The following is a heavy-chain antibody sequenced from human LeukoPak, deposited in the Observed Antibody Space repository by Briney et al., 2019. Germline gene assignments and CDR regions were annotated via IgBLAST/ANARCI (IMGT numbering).Heavy chain of an antibody. V-gene: IGHV3-48*03. CDR2: ISSSGSTI. CDR3: ARYAGPFDY. J-gene: IGHJ4*02. CDR1: GFTFSSYE. Sequence: PGGSLRLSCAASGFTFSSYEMNWVRQAPGKGLEWVSYISSSGSTIYYADSAKGRFTISRDNAKNSLYLQMNSLRAEDTAVYYCARYAGPFDYWGQGTLVTVSS.